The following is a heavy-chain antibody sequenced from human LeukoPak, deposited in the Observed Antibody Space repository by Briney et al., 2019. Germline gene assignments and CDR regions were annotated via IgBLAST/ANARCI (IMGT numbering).Heavy chain of an antibody. J-gene: IGHJ4*02. CDR1: GFTFTSYA. CDR2: ISYDGSNK. Sequence: GGSLRLSCAASGFTFTSYAMHWVRQAPGKGLEWVAVISYDGSNKYYAHPVKGRVTISRDNSKNTLYLQMNSLRAEDTAVYYCARDLGRTVVLGTSLWYWGQGTLVTVSS. V-gene: IGHV3-30*16. D-gene: IGHD4-23*01. CDR3: ARDLGRTVVLGTSLWY.